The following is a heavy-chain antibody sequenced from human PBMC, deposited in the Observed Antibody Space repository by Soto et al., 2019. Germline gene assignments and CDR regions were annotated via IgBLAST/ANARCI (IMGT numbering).Heavy chain of an antibody. CDR3: ARDQAAGREKRKYYYGMGV. Sequence: SETLSLTCAVSGGSISSGGYSWSWIRQPPGKGLEWIGYIYHSGSTYYNPSLKSRVTISVDRSKNQFSLKLSSVTAADTAVYYCARDQAAGREKRKYYYGMGVWGQGTTVTVSS. CDR2: IYHSGST. J-gene: IGHJ6*02. V-gene: IGHV4-30-2*01. D-gene: IGHD6-13*01. CDR1: GGSISSGGYS.